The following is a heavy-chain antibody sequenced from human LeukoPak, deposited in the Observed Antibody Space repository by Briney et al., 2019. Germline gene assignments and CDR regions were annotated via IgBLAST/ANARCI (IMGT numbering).Heavy chain of an antibody. CDR2: IYYSGTT. CDR3: ARGVYIAAAQYGY. Sequence: GSLRLSCAASGFTFSSYAMSSIRRPPGKGLEWIGYIYYSGTTNYNPSLKSRVTISVDTSKNQFSLKLSSVTAADTAVYYCARGVYIAAAQYGYWGQGTLVTVSS. V-gene: IGHV4-59*01. CDR1: GFTFSSYA. D-gene: IGHD6-13*01. J-gene: IGHJ4*02.